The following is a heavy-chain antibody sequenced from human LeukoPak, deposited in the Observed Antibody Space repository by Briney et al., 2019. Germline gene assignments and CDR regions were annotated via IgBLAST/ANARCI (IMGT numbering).Heavy chain of an antibody. V-gene: IGHV1-2*02. D-gene: IGHD2-8*01. J-gene: IGHJ3*02. CDR3: ARRSRNGLDAFDI. CDR1: AYTFTGYY. Sequence: EASVKVSCKASAYTFTGYYLHWVRQAPGQGPEWVGWTDPNNGDTEYAQEFQGRVTMTRVRSISTAYMELSRLTSDDTAVYYCARRSRNGLDAFDIWGQGTMVTVSS. CDR2: TDPNNGDT.